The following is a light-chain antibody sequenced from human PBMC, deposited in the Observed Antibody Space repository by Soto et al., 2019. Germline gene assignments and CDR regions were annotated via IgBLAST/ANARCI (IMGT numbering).Light chain of an antibody. CDR3: QQYYSTLT. CDR1: QSISSW. CDR2: DAS. V-gene: IGKV1-5*01. J-gene: IGKJ4*01. Sequence: DIQMTQSPSTLSASVGDRVTITCRASQSISSWLAWYQQKPGKAPKLLIYDASSLESGVPSRFSGSGSGTEFTLTISSLQPDDFATYYYQQYYSTLTFGGGTKV.